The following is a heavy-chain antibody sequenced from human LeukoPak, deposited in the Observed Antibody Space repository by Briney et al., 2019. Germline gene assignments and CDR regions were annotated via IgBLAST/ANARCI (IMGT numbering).Heavy chain of an antibody. V-gene: IGHV3-15*01. CDR1: GFPFINVW. CDR2: IKSKIDGGTT. J-gene: IGHJ6*02. CDR3: TTESRWEMGVDLGMDI. D-gene: IGHD1-26*01. Sequence: GGSLRLSCAVSGFPFINVWMSWVRQVPGKGLEWVGRIKSKIDGGTTDYAAPVKGRFSISRDDSKNTLYLQMNSLKTEDTAVYFCTTESRWEMGVDLGMDIWGQGTTVIVSS.